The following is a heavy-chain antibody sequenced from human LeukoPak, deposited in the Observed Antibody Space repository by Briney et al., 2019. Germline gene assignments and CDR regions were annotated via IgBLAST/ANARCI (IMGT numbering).Heavy chain of an antibody. V-gene: IGHV4-39*07. J-gene: IGHJ4*02. D-gene: IGHD2-21*02. Sequence: SETLSLTCTVSGGSISSSSDYWGWIRQPPGKGLEWIGRIYYSGSTCYNPPLKRRVTISVDTSKNQFSLKLSSVTAADTAVYYCARAQGVTQGDYWGQGTMVTVSS. CDR2: IYYSGST. CDR1: GGSISSSSDY. CDR3: ARAQGVTQGDY.